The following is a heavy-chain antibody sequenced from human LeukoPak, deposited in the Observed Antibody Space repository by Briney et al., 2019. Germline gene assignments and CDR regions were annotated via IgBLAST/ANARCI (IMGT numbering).Heavy chain of an antibody. V-gene: IGHV3-33*06. Sequence: GGSLRLSCAASGFTFSSYGMHWVRQAPGKGLEWVAVIWYDGSNKYYADSVKGRFTISRDNSKNTLFLQMNSLRAEDTAVYYCAKLTSDTMVRGVTTDYWGQGTLVTVSS. CDR3: AKLTSDTMVRGVTTDY. J-gene: IGHJ4*02. CDR2: IWYDGSNK. CDR1: GFTFSSYG. D-gene: IGHD3-10*01.